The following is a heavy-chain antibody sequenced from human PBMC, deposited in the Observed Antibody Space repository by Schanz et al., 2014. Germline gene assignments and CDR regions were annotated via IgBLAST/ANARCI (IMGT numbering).Heavy chain of an antibody. J-gene: IGHJ3*01. D-gene: IGHD2-8*02. CDR2: IKEDGSKK. CDR1: GFTFRDFG. CDR3: ARDSRYCTGVDCKGDAFDL. Sequence: VQLLESGGGVVQPGGSLRLSCAASGFTFRDFGLHWVRQAPGKGLEWVANIKEDGSKKYYVDSVRGRFTISRDNAKNSLYLQLNSLTAEDTAVYHCARDSRYCTGVDCKGDAFDLWGQGTLVTVSS. V-gene: IGHV3-7*01.